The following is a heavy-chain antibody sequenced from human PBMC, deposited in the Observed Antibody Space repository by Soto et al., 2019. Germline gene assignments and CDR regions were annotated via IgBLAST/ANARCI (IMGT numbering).Heavy chain of an antibody. CDR2: INHSGST. J-gene: IGHJ6*02. D-gene: IGHD2-2*03. CDR3: ARWIRYYYGMDV. CDR1: GGSFSGYY. Sequence: SETPSLTCAVYGGSFSGYYWSWIRQPPGKGLEWIGEINHSGSTNYNPSLKSRVTISVDTSKNQFSLKLSSVTAADTAVYYCARWIRYYYGMDVWGQGTTVTVSS. V-gene: IGHV4-34*01.